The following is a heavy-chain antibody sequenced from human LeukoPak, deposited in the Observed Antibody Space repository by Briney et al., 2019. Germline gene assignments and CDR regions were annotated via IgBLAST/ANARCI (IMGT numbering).Heavy chain of an antibody. CDR2: IYYSAGT. CDR1: GGSISSSSYY. Sequence: SETLSLTCTVSGGSISSSSYYWGWIRQPPGKGLEWIGSIYYSAGTYYNPSLKSRVTMSVDTSKNQFSLKLTSVTAADTAVYYCARGDLDSSSSYYYFDYWGQGTLVTVSS. J-gene: IGHJ4*02. D-gene: IGHD6-13*01. V-gene: IGHV4-39*07. CDR3: ARGDLDSSSSYYYFDY.